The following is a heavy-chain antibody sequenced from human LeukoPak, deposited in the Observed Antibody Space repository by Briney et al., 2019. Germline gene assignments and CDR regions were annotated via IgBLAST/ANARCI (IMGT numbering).Heavy chain of an antibody. CDR2: IRSTSSAL. D-gene: IGHD6-19*01. CDR1: GFTFSSYS. CDR3: ARGGSSGWSQFDF. Sequence: GGSLRLSCAASGFTFSSYSMNWVRQAPGKGLEWLSYIRSTSSALSYADSVRGRFTISSDSAKNSLYLQMNSLRDEDTAVYYCARGGSSGWSQFDFWGQGILVSVSS. J-gene: IGHJ4*02. V-gene: IGHV3-48*02.